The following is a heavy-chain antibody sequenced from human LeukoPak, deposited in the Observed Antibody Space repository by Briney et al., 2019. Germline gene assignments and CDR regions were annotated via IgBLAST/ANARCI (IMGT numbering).Heavy chain of an antibody. Sequence: GGSLRLSCAASGFTLSTSGIHWVRQAPGKGLEWVAFIRNDESDRKYADSVKGRFTISRDNSRNLGYLQMNSLRADDTARYYCAKSESSDRWSDNWGQGTLVTVSS. CDR1: GFTLSTSG. CDR3: AKSESSDRWSDN. D-gene: IGHD3-3*01. V-gene: IGHV3-30*02. CDR2: IRNDESDR. J-gene: IGHJ4*02.